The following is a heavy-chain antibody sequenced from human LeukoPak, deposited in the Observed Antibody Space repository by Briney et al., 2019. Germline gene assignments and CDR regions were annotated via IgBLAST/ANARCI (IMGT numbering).Heavy chain of an antibody. D-gene: IGHD3-22*01. CDR3: ASYYYDSSGFFGMDV. V-gene: IGHV4-31*03. CDR1: GGSISSGGYY. CDR2: IYYSGST. J-gene: IGHJ6*02. Sequence: SQTLCLTCTVSGGSISSGGYYWSWIRQHPGKGLEWIGYIYYSGSTYYNPSLKSRVTISVDTSKNQFSLKLSSVTAADTAVYYCASYYYDSSGFFGMDVWGQGTTVTVSS.